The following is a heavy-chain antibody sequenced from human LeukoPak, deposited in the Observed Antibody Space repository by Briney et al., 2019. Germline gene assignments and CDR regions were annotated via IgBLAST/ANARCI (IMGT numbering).Heavy chain of an antibody. Sequence: LSETLSLTCTVSGGSISSFYWSWIRQPPGKGLEWIGYVFHSGITYYNPSLKSRLTMSVDTSKNQFSLKLSSVTAADTAVYYCASLSGRSSGYWGQGTLVTVAS. CDR2: VFHSGIT. CDR3: ASLSGRSSGY. D-gene: IGHD6-19*01. V-gene: IGHV4-59*08. CDR1: GGSISSFY. J-gene: IGHJ4*02.